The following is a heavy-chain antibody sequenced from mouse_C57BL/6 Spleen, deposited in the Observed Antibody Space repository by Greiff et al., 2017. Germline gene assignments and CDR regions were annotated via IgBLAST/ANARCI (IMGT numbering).Heavy chain of an antibody. CDR3: TREAGYYWFAY. CDR1: GYTFTDYE. CDR2: IDPETGGT. Sequence: VQLQQSGPELVKPGASVKISCKASGYTFTDYEMHWVKQTPVHGLEWIGAIDPETGGTAYNQKFKGKAILTADKSSSTAYMELRSLTSEDSAVYYCTREAGYYWFAYWGQGTLVTVSA. D-gene: IGHD2-3*01. J-gene: IGHJ3*01. V-gene: IGHV1-15*01.